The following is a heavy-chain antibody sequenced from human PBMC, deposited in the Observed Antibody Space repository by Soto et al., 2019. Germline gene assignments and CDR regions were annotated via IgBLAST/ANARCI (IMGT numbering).Heavy chain of an antibody. D-gene: IGHD3-22*01. CDR1: GHPFLDFY. CDR2: INPNTGAT. J-gene: IGHJ4*02. V-gene: IGHV1-2*02. CDR3: ARIPYYYDTGRTDYC. Sequence: QVQLVQSGAEVRKPGASVRGSCSPSGHPFLDFYVHWVRQAPGKGLEWLGGINPNTGATNYSQTIEGRFTVTRDMSINTAYLELTRLTSDETAVYYCARIPYYYDTGRTDYCWGPGTLVTV.